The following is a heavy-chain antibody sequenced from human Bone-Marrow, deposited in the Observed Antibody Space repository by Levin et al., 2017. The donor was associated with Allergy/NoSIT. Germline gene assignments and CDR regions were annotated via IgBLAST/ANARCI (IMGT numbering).Heavy chain of an antibody. CDR1: GYTFTDYY. D-gene: IGHD1-26*01. Sequence: ASVKVSCKTSGYTFTDYYIHWVRQAPGQGLEWMGWISPNSDDRQSAQKFEGRVTMTRDTSTFTAYMELTGLRSDDTAVYYCARDKVGREVLQGTLGYWGQGTLVTVSS. V-gene: IGHV1-2*02. CDR2: ISPNSDDR. J-gene: IGHJ4*02. CDR3: ARDKVGREVLQGTLGY.